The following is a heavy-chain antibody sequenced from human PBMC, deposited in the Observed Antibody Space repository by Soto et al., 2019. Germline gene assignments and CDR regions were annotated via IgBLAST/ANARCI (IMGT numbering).Heavy chain of an antibody. Sequence: GGXLRLSCAASGFTFSNYAMSWVRQAPGKGLEWVSAISSSGDSPYYADSVKGRFTVSRDNSKNTLYLQMNSLRVEDTAIYYCARNPIPHHHYWGQGTLVTVSS. CDR3: ARNPIPHHHY. D-gene: IGHD2-21*01. CDR2: ISSSGDSP. J-gene: IGHJ4*02. V-gene: IGHV3-23*01. CDR1: GFTFSNYA.